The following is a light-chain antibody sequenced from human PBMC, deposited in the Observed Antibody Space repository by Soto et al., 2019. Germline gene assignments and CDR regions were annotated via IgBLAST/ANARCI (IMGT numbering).Light chain of an antibody. V-gene: IGLV2-8*01. Sequence: QSALTQPPSASGSHGQSVTISCTGTGSDVGGYNYVSWYQQHPGKAPKLMIYEVSKRPSGVPDRFSGSKSGNTASLTVSGLQAEDEADYYCSSYAGSNNYVFGTGTKVTVL. CDR2: EVS. CDR3: SSYAGSNNYV. CDR1: GSDVGGYNY. J-gene: IGLJ1*01.